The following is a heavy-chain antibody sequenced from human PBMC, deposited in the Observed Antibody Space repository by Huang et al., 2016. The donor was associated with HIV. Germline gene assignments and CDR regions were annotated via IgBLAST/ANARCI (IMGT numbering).Heavy chain of an antibody. CDR1: GFTFRDYW. CDR3: VRTFLGGFDF. CDR2: ISRDGTST. V-gene: IGHV3-74*03. D-gene: IGHD2-15*01. J-gene: IGHJ4*02. Sequence: EVHLVESGGGLVQPGGSLRLSCAASGFTFRDYWMHWVRQAPGKGLVWVSRISRDGTSTKYAESVKGRFTSSRDNAKNTLYLQMNSLRAEDTAVYYCVRTFLGGFDFWGQGALVTVSS.